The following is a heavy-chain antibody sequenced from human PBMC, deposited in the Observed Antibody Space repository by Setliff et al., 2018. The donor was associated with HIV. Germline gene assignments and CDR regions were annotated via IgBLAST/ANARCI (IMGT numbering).Heavy chain of an antibody. CDR1: GGSISSSSYY. CDR3: ARGSRGYSYAYYYYYMDV. D-gene: IGHD5-18*01. CDR2: IYYSGST. J-gene: IGHJ6*03. V-gene: IGHV4-61*01. Sequence: PSETLSLTCTVSGGSISSSSYYWSWIRQPPGKGLEWIGYIYYSGSTNYNPSLKSRVTISVDTSKNQFSLKLNSVTAADTAVYYCARGSRGYSYAYYYYYMDVWGKGTTVTVSS.